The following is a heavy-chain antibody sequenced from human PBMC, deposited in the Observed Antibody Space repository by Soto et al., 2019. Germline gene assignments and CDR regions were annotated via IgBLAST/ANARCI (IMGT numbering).Heavy chain of an antibody. V-gene: IGHV4-59*01. J-gene: IGHJ5*02. D-gene: IGHD3-10*01. CDR1: GASIRSTY. CDR3: SREFVVRGRPLGKDL. CDR2: IYYSGTT. Sequence: SETLSLTCTVSGASIRSTYWSWIRQSPGNGLEWIGYIYYSGTTNYNPSLKNRVTISVDTSKNQLSLNLTSVTAADTAVYFCSREFVVRGRPLGKDLWGHGTLVTVSS.